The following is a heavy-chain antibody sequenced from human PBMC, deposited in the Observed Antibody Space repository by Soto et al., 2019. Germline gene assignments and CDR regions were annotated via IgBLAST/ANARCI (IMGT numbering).Heavy chain of an antibody. CDR1: GFTFSDYY. J-gene: IGHJ3*02. Sequence: GGSLRLSCAASGFTFSDYYMSWIRQAPGKGLEWVSYISSSGSTIYYADSVKGRFTISRDNAKNSLYLQMNSLRAEDTAVYYCARADYGDYLTDGDDAFDIWGQGTMVTVSS. CDR3: ARADYGDYLTDGDDAFDI. CDR2: ISSSGSTI. D-gene: IGHD4-17*01. V-gene: IGHV3-11*01.